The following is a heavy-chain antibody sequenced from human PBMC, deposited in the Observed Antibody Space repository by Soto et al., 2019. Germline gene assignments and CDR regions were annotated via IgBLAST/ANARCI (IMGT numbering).Heavy chain of an antibody. CDR1: GFTFSSES. CDR2: ISSSSSYI. V-gene: IGHV3-21*01. J-gene: IGHJ4*02. D-gene: IGHD3-9*01. CDR3: ARGGTYYDILTGYL. Sequence: RGSPGLSCAASGFTFSSESMSWVRQAPGKGLEWVSSISSSSSYIYYADSVKGRFTISRDNAKNSLYLQMNSLRAEDTAVYYCARGGTYYDILTGYLWGQGTLVTV.